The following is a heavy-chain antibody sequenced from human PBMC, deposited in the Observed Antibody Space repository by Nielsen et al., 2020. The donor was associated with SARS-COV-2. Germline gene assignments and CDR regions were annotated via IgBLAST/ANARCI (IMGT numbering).Heavy chain of an antibody. CDR2: ISSSSSHI. D-gene: IGHD2-2*01. V-gene: IGHV3-21*01. CDR3: ARGGCSTTSCYLGMDV. J-gene: IGHJ6*02. Sequence: GGSLRLSCAASRFTFSTYSMNWVRQAPGKGLEWVSSISSSSSHIFYADSVNGRLTISRDNAKNSLFLLMNSLRAEDTAVYYCARGGCSTTSCYLGMDVWGQGTTVTVSS. CDR1: RFTFSTYS.